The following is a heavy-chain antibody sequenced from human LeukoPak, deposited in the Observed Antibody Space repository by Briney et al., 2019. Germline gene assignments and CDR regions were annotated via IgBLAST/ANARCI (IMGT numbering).Heavy chain of an antibody. J-gene: IGHJ4*02. CDR1: GGSISSYY. CDR3: ARDPGGYYDSSGPYFDY. Sequence: SETLSLTCTVSGGSISSYYWSWIRQPPGKGLEWIGYIYYSGSTNYNPSLKSRVTISVDTSKNQFSLKLSSVTAADTAAYYCARDPGGYYDSSGPYFDYWGQGTLVTVSS. CDR2: IYYSGST. V-gene: IGHV4-59*01. D-gene: IGHD3-22*01.